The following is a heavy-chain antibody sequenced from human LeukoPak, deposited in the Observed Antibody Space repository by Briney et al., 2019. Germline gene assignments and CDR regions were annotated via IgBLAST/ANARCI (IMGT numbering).Heavy chain of an antibody. CDR2: IPYDGSNK. V-gene: IGHV3-30*04. Sequence: GGSLRLPCAASGFTFSSQAKHRVRQAPGKGLEGVAVIPYDGSNKHYADSVKGRFTISRDNSKNTLYLQMNSLGAGVTAGYYCARDGGYYCGSGKGGFDPWGQGTLVTVSS. D-gene: IGHD3-10*01. CDR1: GFTFSSQA. CDR3: ARDGGYYCGSGKGGFDP. J-gene: IGHJ5*02.